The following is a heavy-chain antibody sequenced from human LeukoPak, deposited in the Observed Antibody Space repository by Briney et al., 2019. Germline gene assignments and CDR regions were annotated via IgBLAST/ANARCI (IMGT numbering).Heavy chain of an antibody. V-gene: IGHV4-59*08. CDR1: GGSISSYY. Sequence: SETLSLTCTVSGGSISSYYWSWIRQPPGKGLEWIGYIYYSGSTNYNPSLKSRVTISVDTSKNQFSLKLSSVTAADTAAYYCARHEGSFDYWGQGTLVTVSS. CDR2: IYYSGST. J-gene: IGHJ4*02. CDR3: ARHEGSFDY.